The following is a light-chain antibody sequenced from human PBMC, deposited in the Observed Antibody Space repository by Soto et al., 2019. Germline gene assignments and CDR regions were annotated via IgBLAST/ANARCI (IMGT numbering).Light chain of an antibody. CDR1: QSVSSNY. J-gene: IGKJ2*03. CDR3: QQYGSSPPYS. CDR2: DAS. Sequence: EIVLTQSPATLSLSPGERATLSCRASQSVSSNYLAWYQQKPGQAPRLLIYDASTSATGIPDRFSGSGSGTEFTLTISRLEPEDFGLYYCQQYGSSPPYSFGQGTKLEIK. V-gene: IGKV3-20*01.